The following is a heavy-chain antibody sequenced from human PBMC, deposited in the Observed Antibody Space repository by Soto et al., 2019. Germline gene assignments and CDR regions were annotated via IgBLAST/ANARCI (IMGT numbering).Heavy chain of an antibody. Sequence: QVQLVESGGGLFQPGGSLRLSSAASGFTLGDYEMSWIRQAPGKGLEWVSFLSRSGNTIYYADSVKGRFSISRDNAKNSVFLQMKSLRVEDTASYFCARSIGWYEADAFDIWGQGTVVTVSA. J-gene: IGHJ3*02. CDR1: GFTLGDYE. V-gene: IGHV3-11*01. D-gene: IGHD6-19*01. CDR2: LSRSGNTI. CDR3: ARSIGWYEADAFDI.